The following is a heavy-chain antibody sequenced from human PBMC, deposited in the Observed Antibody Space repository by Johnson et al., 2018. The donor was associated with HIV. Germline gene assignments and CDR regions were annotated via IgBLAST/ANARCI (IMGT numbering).Heavy chain of an antibody. D-gene: IGHD6-19*01. Sequence: EMQLVESGGGLVQPGGSLRLSCAASGFTFSSYAMHWVRQAPGKGLEYVSAISSNGGSTYYANSVKGRFTISRDNSKNTLYLQMGSLRAEDTAVYYCARTTYSSPGAFDIWGQGTMVTVSS. J-gene: IGHJ3*02. CDR3: ARTTYSSPGAFDI. CDR2: ISSNGGST. V-gene: IGHV3-64*01. CDR1: GFTFSSYA.